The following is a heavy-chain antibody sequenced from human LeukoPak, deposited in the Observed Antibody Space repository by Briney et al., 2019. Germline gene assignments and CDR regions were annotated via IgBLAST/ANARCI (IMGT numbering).Heavy chain of an antibody. J-gene: IGHJ6*02. CDR1: GFPFSSYW. D-gene: IGHD6-13*01. V-gene: IGHV3-74*01. CDR3: AKDSLRIAAAGYYYYGMDV. CDR2: INTDGSTT. Sequence: GGSLRLSCAASGFPFSSYWVHWVRQAPGKGLVWVSRINTDGSTTTYADSVKGRLTISRDNAKNTVYLQMNSLRAEDTALYYCAKDSLRIAAAGYYYYGMDVWGQGTTVTVSS.